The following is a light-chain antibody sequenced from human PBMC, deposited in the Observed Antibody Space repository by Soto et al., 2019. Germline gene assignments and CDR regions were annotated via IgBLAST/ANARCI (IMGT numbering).Light chain of an antibody. CDR2: GNG. V-gene: IGLV1-40*01. CDR3: QSYDSSLSGWV. J-gene: IGLJ3*02. Sequence: QSALTQPPSVSGAPGQRVTISCTGSSSNIGAGYDVHWYQQLPGTAPKLLIYGNGNRPSGVPDRFSGAKSVTSASLAITGLQAEDEADYNCQSYDSSLSGWVFGGGTKLTVL. CDR1: SSNIGAGYD.